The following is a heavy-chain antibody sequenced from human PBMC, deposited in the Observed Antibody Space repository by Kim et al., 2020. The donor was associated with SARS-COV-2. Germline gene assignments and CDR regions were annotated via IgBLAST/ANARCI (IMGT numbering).Heavy chain of an antibody. V-gene: IGHV4-34*01. J-gene: IGHJ4*02. D-gene: IGHD2-2*01. CDR3: ARVPIVVVPAAHFDY. Sequence: PSLKSRVTISVDTSKNQFSLKLSSVTAADTAVYYCARVPIVVVPAAHFDYWGQGTLVTVSS.